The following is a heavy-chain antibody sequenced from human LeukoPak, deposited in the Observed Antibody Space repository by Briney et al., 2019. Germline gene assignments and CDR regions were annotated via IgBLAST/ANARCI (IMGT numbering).Heavy chain of an antibody. V-gene: IGHV4-39*01. CDR3: ARRGYDSSGYYYAY. J-gene: IGHJ4*02. Sequence: SETLSLTCTVSGGSIRSSYYYWGWIRQPPGKGLEWIGSIYDSGSTYYNPSLKSRVTISVDTSKNQFSLKLNSATAADTAVYYCARRGYDSSGYYYAYWGQGTLVTVSS. CDR2: IYDSGST. D-gene: IGHD3-22*01. CDR1: GGSIRSSYYY.